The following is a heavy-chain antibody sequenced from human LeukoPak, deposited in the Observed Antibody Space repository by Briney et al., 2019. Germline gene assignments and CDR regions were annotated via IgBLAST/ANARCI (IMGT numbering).Heavy chain of an antibody. CDR3: ARYHTSTSNWEFDY. V-gene: IGHV1-2*04. Sequence: ASVKVSCKASGYTFADYFIHWVRQAPGQGLEWMGRINPNSGGAEYAPKFQGWVTMTRDTSISTAYVEVSRLISDDTAVYYCARYHTSTSNWEFDYWGQGTLVIVSS. CDR1: GYTFADYF. CDR2: INPNSGGA. D-gene: IGHD1-26*01. J-gene: IGHJ4*02.